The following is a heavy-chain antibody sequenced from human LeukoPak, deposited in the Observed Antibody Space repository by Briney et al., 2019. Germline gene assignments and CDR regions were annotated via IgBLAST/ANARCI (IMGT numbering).Heavy chain of an antibody. CDR1: GFTFSSYA. J-gene: IGHJ6*02. CDR3: ARKSYYDFWSGYSYYYYGMDV. V-gene: IGHV3-23*01. Sequence: GGSLRLSCAASGFTFSSYAMSWVRQAPGKGLEWVSAISGSGGSTYYADSVKGRFTISRDNSKNTLYLQMNSLRAEDTAVYYCARKSYYDFWSGYSYYYYGMDVWGQGTTVTVSS. CDR2: ISGSGGST. D-gene: IGHD3-3*01.